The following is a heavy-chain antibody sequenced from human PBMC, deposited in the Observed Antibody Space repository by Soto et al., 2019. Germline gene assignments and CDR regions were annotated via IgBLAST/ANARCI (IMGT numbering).Heavy chain of an antibody. CDR3: ARDPNPYYYDSSGYSTLGGMDV. CDR2: IYYSGST. J-gene: IGHJ6*02. V-gene: IGHV4-31*03. CDR1: GGSISSGGYY. Sequence: QVQLQESGPGLVKPSQTLSLTCTVSGGSISSGGYYWSWIRQHPGKGLEWIGYIYYSGSTYYNPSLKSRVTISVDTSKNQFSLKLSSVTAADTAVYYCARDPNPYYYDSSGYSTLGGMDVWGQGTTVTVSS. D-gene: IGHD3-22*01.